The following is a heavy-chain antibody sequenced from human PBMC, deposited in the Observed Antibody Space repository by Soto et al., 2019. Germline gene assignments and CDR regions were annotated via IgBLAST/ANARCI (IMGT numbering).Heavy chain of an antibody. CDR2: ISYDGSNK. D-gene: IGHD2-15*01. CDR1: GFTFSSYA. V-gene: IGHV3-30-3*01. Sequence: GSLRLSCAASGFTFSSYAMHWVRQAPGKGLEWVAIISYDGSNKYYADSVKGRFTISRDNSKNTLYLQMNSLRAEDTAVYYCARSPDCSGGSCYSSWFDPWGQGTLVTVSS. CDR3: ARSPDCSGGSCYSSWFDP. J-gene: IGHJ5*02.